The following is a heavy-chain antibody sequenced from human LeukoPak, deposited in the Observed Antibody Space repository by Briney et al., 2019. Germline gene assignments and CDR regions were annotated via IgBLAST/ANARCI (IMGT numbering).Heavy chain of an antibody. CDR2: IYYSGST. V-gene: IGHV4-59*01. D-gene: IGHD5-12*01. CDR3: ARDYDGYFDL. J-gene: IGHJ2*01. CDR1: GGSISSDY. Sequence: PSETLSLTCTVSGGSISSDYWIWIRQPPGKGLEWIGYIYYSGSTNYNPSLQSRVTISVDTSKNQFSLNLSSVTAADTAVYYCARDYDGYFDLWGRGTLVTVSS.